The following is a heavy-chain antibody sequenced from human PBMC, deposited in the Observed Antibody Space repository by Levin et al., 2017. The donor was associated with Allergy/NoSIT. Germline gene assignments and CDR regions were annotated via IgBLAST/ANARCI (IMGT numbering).Heavy chain of an antibody. D-gene: IGHD2-8*01. CDR1: GGSFSGYY. CDR2: INHSGST. V-gene: IGHV4-34*01. CDR3: ARASRYCTNGVCTDFDY. J-gene: IGHJ4*02. Sequence: SETLSLTCAVYGGSFSGYYWSWIRQPPGKGLEWIGEINHSGSTNYKPSLKSRVTISVDTSKNQFSLKLSSVTAADTAVYYCARASRYCTNGVCTDFDYWGQGTLVTVSS.